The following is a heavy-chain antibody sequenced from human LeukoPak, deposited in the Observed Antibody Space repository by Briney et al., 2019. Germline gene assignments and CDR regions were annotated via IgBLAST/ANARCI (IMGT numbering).Heavy chain of an antibody. J-gene: IGHJ6*02. CDR1: GGSFSGYY. D-gene: IGHD4-17*01. CDR3: ARIRESDYGPTVYYYGMDV. CDR2: INHSGST. V-gene: IGHV4-34*01. Sequence: SETLSLTCAVYGGSFSGYYWSWIRQPPGKGLEWIGEINHSGSTNYNPSLKSRVTISVDTSKNQFSLELSSVTAADTAVYYWARIRESDYGPTVYYYGMDVWGQGTTVTVSS.